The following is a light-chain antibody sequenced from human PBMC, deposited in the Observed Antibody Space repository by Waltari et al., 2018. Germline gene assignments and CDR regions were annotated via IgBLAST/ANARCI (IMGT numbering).Light chain of an antibody. J-gene: IGLJ2*01. CDR2: QDN. CDR3: QAWDITTKVV. Sequence: SYELTQPPSISVSPGQTARLTCSGEKLADKYVSWYQQKSGQSPTLVIYQDNKRPSGIPERFSGSNSGNTATLTISVTQTFDEADFYCQAWDITTKVVFGVGTKLTVL. CDR1: KLADKY. V-gene: IGLV3-1*01.